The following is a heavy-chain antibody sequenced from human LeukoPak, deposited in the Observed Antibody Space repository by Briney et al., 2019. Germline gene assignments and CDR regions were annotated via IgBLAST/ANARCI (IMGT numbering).Heavy chain of an antibody. D-gene: IGHD3-10*01. CDR2: IYYSRST. Sequence: SETLSLTCSVSGGSISSSSYYWGWIRQPPGKGLEWIVSIYYSRSTYYNPSLKSRVTTPVDTSKNQFSLKLSSVTAADTAVYYCARHADSGFGELAFDYWGQGTLVTVSS. V-gene: IGHV4-39*01. J-gene: IGHJ4*02. CDR1: GGSISSSSYY. CDR3: ARHADSGFGELAFDY.